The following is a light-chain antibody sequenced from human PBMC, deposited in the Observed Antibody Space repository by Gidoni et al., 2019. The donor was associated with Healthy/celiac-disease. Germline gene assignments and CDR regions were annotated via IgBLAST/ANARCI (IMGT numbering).Light chain of an antibody. Sequence: DIQMTQSPSSLSASVGDRVTITCQASQDISNYLNWYQQKPGKAPKLLIYDASNLETGVPSRFSGSGSGTDFTFTINSLQPEDFATYYCQHFDNLPYTFXQXTKLEIK. CDR1: QDISNY. CDR2: DAS. CDR3: QHFDNLPYT. V-gene: IGKV1-33*01. J-gene: IGKJ2*01.